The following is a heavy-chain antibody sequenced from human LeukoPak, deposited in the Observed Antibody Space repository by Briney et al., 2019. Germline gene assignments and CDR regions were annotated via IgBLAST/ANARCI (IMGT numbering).Heavy chain of an antibody. CDR3: ARGGGQWGLAWGFDI. Sequence: ASVKVSCKASGYTLTSYDINWVRQATGQGLEWMGWMNPNSGNKGNAQKFQGRVTMTRNTYISTTYMELSSLRSEDTAVYCCARGGGQWGLAWGFDIWGQGTMVTVSS. D-gene: IGHD1-26*01. V-gene: IGHV1-8*01. J-gene: IGHJ3*02. CDR1: GYTLTSYD. CDR2: MNPNSGNK.